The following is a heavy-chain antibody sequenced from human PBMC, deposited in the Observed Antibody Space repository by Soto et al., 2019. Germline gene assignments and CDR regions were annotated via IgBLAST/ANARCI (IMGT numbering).Heavy chain of an antibody. D-gene: IGHD3-22*01. CDR2: ISYDGSNK. V-gene: IGHV3-30*18. CDR1: GFTFSSYG. CDR3: ANDRFSITMIVGANGMDV. Sequence: PGGSLRLSCAASGFTFSSYGMHWVRQAPGKGLEWVAVISYDGSNKYYADSVKGRFTISRDNSKNTLYLQMNSLRAEDTAVYYCANDRFSITMIVGANGMDVWGQGTTVTVSS. J-gene: IGHJ6*02.